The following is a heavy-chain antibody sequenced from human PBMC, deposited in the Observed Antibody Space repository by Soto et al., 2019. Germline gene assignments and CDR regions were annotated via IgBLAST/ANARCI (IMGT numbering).Heavy chain of an antibody. CDR2: ISSSSSYI. Sequence: EVQLVESGGGLVKPGGSLRLSCAASGFTFSSYSMNWVRQAPGKGLEWVSSISSSSSYIYYADSVKGRFTISRDNAKNSLYLQMNSLRAEATAVYYCAREWGWHYGSGSYRHYWGQGTLVTVSS. V-gene: IGHV3-21*01. J-gene: IGHJ4*02. CDR3: AREWGWHYGSGSYRHY. CDR1: GFTFSSYS. D-gene: IGHD3-10*01.